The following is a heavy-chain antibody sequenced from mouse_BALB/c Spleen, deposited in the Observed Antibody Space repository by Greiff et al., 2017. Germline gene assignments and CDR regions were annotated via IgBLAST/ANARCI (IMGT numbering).Heavy chain of an antibody. Sequence: EVNVVESGGGLVKPGGSLKLSCAASGFTFSDYYMYWVRQTPEKRLEWVATISDGGSYTYYPDSVKGRFTISRDNAKNNLYLQMSSLKSEDTAMYYCARGGLRTWFAYWGQGTLVTVSA. CDR3: ARGGLRTWFAY. CDR2: ISDGGSYT. V-gene: IGHV5-4*02. D-gene: IGHD2-2*01. CDR1: GFTFSDYY. J-gene: IGHJ3*01.